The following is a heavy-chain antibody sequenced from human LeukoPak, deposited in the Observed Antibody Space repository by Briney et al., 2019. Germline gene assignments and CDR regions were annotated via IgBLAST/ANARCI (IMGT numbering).Heavy chain of an antibody. CDR2: INHSGST. J-gene: IGHJ4*02. CDR3: ARDRRVSGFDY. V-gene: IGHV4-34*01. Sequence: PSETLSLTCAVYGGSFSGYYWSWIRQPPGKGLEWIGEINHSGSTNYNPSLKSRVTISVDTSKNQFSLKLSSVTAADTAVYYCARDRRVSGFDYWGQGTLVTVSS. CDR1: GGSFSGYY.